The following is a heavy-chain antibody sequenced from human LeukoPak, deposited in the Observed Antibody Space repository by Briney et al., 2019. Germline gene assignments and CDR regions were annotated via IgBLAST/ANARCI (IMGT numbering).Heavy chain of an antibody. D-gene: IGHD4-17*01. CDR1: GFTFSDYY. V-gene: IGHV3-11*04. CDR3: ARDRNYGDYVST. J-gene: IGHJ5*02. Sequence: GGSLRLSCAASGFTFSDYYMSWIRQAPGKGLEWVSYISSSGSTIYYADSVKGRFTVSRDNAKNSLYLQMNSLRAEDTAVYYCARDRNYGDYVSTWGQGTLVTVPS. CDR2: ISSSGSTI.